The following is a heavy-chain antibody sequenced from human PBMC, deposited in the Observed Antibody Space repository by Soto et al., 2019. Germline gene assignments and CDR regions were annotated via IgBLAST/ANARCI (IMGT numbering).Heavy chain of an antibody. CDR3: ARSSGGNFGIIIEGSNWFDP. CDR1: GDTFTSYY. J-gene: IGHJ5*02. CDR2: INPHGGST. D-gene: IGHD3-3*01. V-gene: IGHV1-46*01. Sequence: GASVKVSCKAPGDTFTSYYLNWVRQAPGQGLEWMGVINPHGGSTKYAQKFQGRITMTRDTSRSTVYMELSSLRSDDTAIYYCARSSGGNFGIIIEGSNWFDPFGQGTLVTVSS.